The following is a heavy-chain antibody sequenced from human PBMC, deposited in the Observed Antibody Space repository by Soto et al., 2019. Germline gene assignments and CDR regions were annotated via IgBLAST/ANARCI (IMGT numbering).Heavy chain of an antibody. Sequence: QVQLVQSGAEVKKPGASVKVSCKASGYTFTSYYMHWVRQAPGQGLEWMGIINPSGGRTNYAQKFQGRVTMTRDTSTSTVYMELSSLRSEDTALYYCARGGTTVTIPTRPGSYWGQGTLVTVSS. CDR3: ARGGTTVTIPTRPGSY. CDR2: INPSGGRT. CDR1: GYTFTSYY. V-gene: IGHV1-46*03. D-gene: IGHD4-17*01. J-gene: IGHJ4*02.